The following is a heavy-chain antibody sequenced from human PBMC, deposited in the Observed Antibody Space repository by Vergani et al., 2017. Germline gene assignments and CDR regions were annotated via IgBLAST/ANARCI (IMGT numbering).Heavy chain of an antibody. D-gene: IGHD6-13*01. CDR3: ARGYSSSWPSTYYYYYGMDV. CDR1: GGYISSYY. CDR2: IYYSGST. J-gene: IGHJ6*02. Sequence: QVQLQESGPGLVKPSETLSLTCTVSGGYISSYYWSWIRQPPGTGLEWIGYIYYSGSTNYNPSLKSRVTISVDTSKNQFSLKLSSVTAADTAVYYCARGYSSSWPSTYYYYYGMDVWGQGTTVTVSS. V-gene: IGHV4-59*01.